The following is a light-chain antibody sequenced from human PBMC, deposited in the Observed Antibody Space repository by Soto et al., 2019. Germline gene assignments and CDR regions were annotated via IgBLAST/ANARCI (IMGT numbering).Light chain of an antibody. Sequence: DIQMTQSPSTLSGSVGDRVTITCRASQSISTWLAWYQQKPGKAPKLLIYAASSLQSGVPSRFSGSGSGTDFTLTISSLQPEDFATYYCQQANSFLWTFGQVNKLDIK. CDR1: QSISTW. V-gene: IGKV1-12*02. J-gene: IGKJ1*01. CDR3: QQANSFLWT. CDR2: AAS.